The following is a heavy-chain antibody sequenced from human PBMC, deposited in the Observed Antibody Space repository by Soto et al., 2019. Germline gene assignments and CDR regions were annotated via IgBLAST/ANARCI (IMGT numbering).Heavy chain of an antibody. CDR2: IYYSGST. Sequence: SETLSLTCTVSGGSISSVDYYWSWIRQPPGKGLEWIGYIYYSGSTYYNPSLKSRVTISVDTSKNQFSLKLSSVTAADTAVYYCAGVADTAMVTSVYWGQGTMGTVSS. CDR3: AGVADTAMVTSVY. CDR1: GGSISSVDYY. J-gene: IGHJ4*02. V-gene: IGHV4-30-4*01. D-gene: IGHD5-18*01.